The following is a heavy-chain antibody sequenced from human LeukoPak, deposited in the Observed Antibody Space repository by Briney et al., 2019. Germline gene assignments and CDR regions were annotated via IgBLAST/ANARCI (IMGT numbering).Heavy chain of an antibody. J-gene: IGHJ5*02. CDR3: TNFQTVGVKPFEH. D-gene: IGHD1-26*01. Sequence: GGSLRLSCAASGFTFSSYWMHRVRQAPGKGLVWVSRINTDGSSTSYADSVKGRFTISRDNAKNSLYLQMEGLRVEDTAVYYCTNFQTVGVKPFEHWGQGTLVTVSS. CDR2: INTDGSST. V-gene: IGHV3-74*01. CDR1: GFTFSSYW.